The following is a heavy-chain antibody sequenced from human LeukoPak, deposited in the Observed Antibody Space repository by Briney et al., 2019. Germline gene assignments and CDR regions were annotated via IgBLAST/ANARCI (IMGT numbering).Heavy chain of an antibody. CDR1: GFTFSDYY. CDR3: ARRRLVGSSWYFDY. V-gene: IGHV3-11*01. Sequence: GGSLRLSCAASGFTFSDYYMNWIRQAPGKGLEWVSYISGSGNAKYYADSVKGRFTISRDNAKNSLYLQMNSLRAEDTAVYYCARRRLVGSSWYFDYWGQGTLVTVSS. D-gene: IGHD6-13*01. J-gene: IGHJ4*02. CDR2: ISGSGNAK.